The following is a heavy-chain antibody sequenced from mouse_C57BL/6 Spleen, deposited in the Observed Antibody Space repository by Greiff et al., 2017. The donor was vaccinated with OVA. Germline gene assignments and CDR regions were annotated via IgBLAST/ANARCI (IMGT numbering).Heavy chain of an antibody. CDR1: GFNITDYY. Sequence: EVQLQQSGAELVKPGASVKLSCTASGFNITDYYMHWVKQRPEQGLEWIGRIDPADGETKYAPKFQGKATLTADTSSNTAYLQLSSLTSEDTAVYYCARSTLSAVGGNGGKGTTLTVSS. D-gene: IGHD6-2*01. J-gene: IGHJ2*01. CDR2: IDPADGET. CDR3: ARSTLSAVGGN. V-gene: IGHV14-2*01.